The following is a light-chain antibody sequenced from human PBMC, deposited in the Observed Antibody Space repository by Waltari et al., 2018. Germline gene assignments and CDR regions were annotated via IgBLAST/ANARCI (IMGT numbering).Light chain of an antibody. V-gene: IGKV1-5*03. CDR3: QQYNNFPWT. J-gene: IGKJ1*01. CDR2: KAS. CDR1: ESVSDW. Sequence: DIQMTQSPSTLSASIGDRVTITCRASESVSDWLAWYQQRPWKAPNLLIFKASRLQSGVPSRFSGSGSGTEFTLTISSLQPEDFATYYCQQYNNFPWTFGQGTKVDVK.